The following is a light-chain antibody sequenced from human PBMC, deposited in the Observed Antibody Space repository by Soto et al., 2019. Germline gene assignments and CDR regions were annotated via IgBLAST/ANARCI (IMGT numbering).Light chain of an antibody. V-gene: IGKV1-9*01. Sequence: DLQMTQSPSSLSASLGDRVNITCRASQGITSYLAWYQQRPGKAPGLLIYSASTLQSGVPSRFSGSGYGTDFSLTISNLQPEDFATYYCQQLYSHPLTFGGGTKVDIK. CDR2: SAS. CDR1: QGITSY. CDR3: QQLYSHPLT. J-gene: IGKJ4*01.